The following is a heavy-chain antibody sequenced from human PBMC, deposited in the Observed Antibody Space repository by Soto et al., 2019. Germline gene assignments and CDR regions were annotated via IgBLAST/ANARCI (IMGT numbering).Heavy chain of an antibody. CDR1: GGTFSSYA. CDR2: IIPIFGTA. Sequence: SVKVSCKASGGTFSSYAISWVRQAPGQGLEWMGGIIPIFGTANYAQKFQGRVTITADESTSTAYMELSSLRSEDTAAYYCARDRRGSYHQHFDYWGQGXLVTVYS. D-gene: IGHD1-26*01. V-gene: IGHV1-69*13. J-gene: IGHJ4*02. CDR3: ARDRRGSYHQHFDY.